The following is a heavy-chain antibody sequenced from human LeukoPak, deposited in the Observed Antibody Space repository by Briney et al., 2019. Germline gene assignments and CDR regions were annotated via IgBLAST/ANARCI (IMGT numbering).Heavy chain of an antibody. J-gene: IGHJ6*03. CDR3: ARAPYDFWSGYDNYYYYMDV. CDR2: IIPIFGTA. D-gene: IGHD3-3*01. V-gene: IGHV1-69*05. CDR1: GGTFSSYA. Sequence: SVKVSCKASGGTFSSYAISWVRQAPGQGLEWMGGIIPIFGTANYAQRFQGRVTITTDESTSTAYMELSSLRSEDTAVYYCARAPYDFWSGYDNYYYYMDVWGKGTTVTVSS.